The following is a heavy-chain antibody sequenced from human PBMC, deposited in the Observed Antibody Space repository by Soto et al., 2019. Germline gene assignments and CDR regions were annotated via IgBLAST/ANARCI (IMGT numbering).Heavy chain of an antibody. D-gene: IGHD5-12*01. CDR3: AIDIVATGYYYYGMDV. Sequence: ASVKVSCKASGYTFTDYYMHWVRQAPGQGLEWMGWINPNSGGTNYAQKFQGRVTMTRDTSISTAYMELSRLRSDDTAVYYCAIDIVATGYYYYGMDVWGQGTTVTVSS. CDR1: GYTFTDYY. CDR2: INPNSGGT. V-gene: IGHV1-2*02. J-gene: IGHJ6*02.